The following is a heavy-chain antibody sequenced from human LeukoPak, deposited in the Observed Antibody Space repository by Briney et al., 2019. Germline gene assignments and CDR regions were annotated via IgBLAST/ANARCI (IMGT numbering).Heavy chain of an antibody. J-gene: IGHJ4*02. Sequence: SETLSLTCTVSGGSISSGGYYWSWIRQHPGKGLEWIGYIYYSGSTYYNPSLKSRVTISVDTSKNQFSLKLSSVTAADTAVYYCARADRFGGVILYWGQGTLVTVSS. CDR1: GGSISSGGYY. V-gene: IGHV4-31*03. CDR2: IYYSGST. D-gene: IGHD3-16*01. CDR3: ARADRFGGVILY.